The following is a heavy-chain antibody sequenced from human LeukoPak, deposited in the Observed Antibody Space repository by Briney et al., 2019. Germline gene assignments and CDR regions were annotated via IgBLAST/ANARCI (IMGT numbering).Heavy chain of an antibody. CDR3: ARGRGAAAGIWFDP. CDR1: GFTFSDYY. V-gene: IGHV3-30*02. CDR2: IRYDGSNK. J-gene: IGHJ5*02. D-gene: IGHD6-13*01. Sequence: GGSLRLSCAASGFTFSDYYMTWIRQAPGKGLEWVAFIRYDGSNKYYADSVKGRFTISRDNSKNTLYLQMNSLRAEDTAVYYCARGRGAAAGIWFDPWGQGTLVTVSS.